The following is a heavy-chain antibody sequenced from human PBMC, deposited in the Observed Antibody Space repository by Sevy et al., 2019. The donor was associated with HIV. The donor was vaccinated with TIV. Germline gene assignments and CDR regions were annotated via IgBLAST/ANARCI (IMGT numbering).Heavy chain of an antibody. J-gene: IGHJ2*01. CDR2: IKSNSNGGTI. D-gene: IGHD3-10*01. CDR3: TTDRGRTSSMYFDL. Sequence: GGSLRLSCAASGITFNNAWMTWVRQAPGKGLEWVGRIKSNSNGGTIDYAAPVKGRFSISRDDSENTVYLQMNSLNTEDTATYYCTTDRGRTSSMYFDLWGRGTLVTVSS. V-gene: IGHV3-15*01. CDR1: GITFNNAW.